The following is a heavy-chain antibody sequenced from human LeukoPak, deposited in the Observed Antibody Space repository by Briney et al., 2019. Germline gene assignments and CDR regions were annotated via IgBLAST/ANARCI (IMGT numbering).Heavy chain of an antibody. V-gene: IGHV3-48*03. D-gene: IGHD6-13*01. J-gene: IGHJ4*02. CDR2: ISSSGSTI. CDR3: ATSFGPVIAAAGTGAD. Sequence: GGSLRLSCGASGFTFSSFEMNWVRQAPGKGLEWVSYISSSGSTIYYADSVKGRFTISRDNSKNTLYLQMNSLRAEDTAVYYCATSFGPVIAAAGTGADWGQGTLVTVSS. CDR1: GFTFSSFE.